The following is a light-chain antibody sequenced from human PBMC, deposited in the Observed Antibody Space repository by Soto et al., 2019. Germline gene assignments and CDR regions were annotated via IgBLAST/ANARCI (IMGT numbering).Light chain of an antibody. CDR3: QQYGSSPLLT. J-gene: IGKJ4*01. CDR1: QSVSSTN. Sequence: EIMLTQSPGTLSLSPGERATLSCRASQSVSSTNLAWYQQKPGQAPRLLIYGASSRATGIPDRFSGSGSGTDFTLTISRLEPEDFVVYYCQQYGSSPLLTFGGGTRWRSN. CDR2: GAS. V-gene: IGKV3-20*01.